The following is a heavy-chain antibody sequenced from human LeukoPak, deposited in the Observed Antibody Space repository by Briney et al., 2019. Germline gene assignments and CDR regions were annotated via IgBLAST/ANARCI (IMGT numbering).Heavy chain of an antibody. CDR1: GFTFSSYS. Sequence: GGSLRLSCAASGFTFSSYSMNWVRQAPGKGLEWVSSISSSSSYIYYADSVKGRFTISRDNAKNSLYLQMNSLRAEDTAVYYCARSAFDILTGYSLYYMDVWGKGTTVTVSS. CDR3: ARSAFDILTGYSLYYMDV. D-gene: IGHD3-9*01. CDR2: ISSSSSYI. J-gene: IGHJ6*03. V-gene: IGHV3-21*01.